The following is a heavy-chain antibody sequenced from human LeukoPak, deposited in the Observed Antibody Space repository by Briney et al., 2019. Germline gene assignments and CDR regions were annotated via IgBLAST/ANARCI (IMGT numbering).Heavy chain of an antibody. CDR1: ADFLRVLY. CDR2: IFATGST. J-gene: IGHJ3*02. CDR3: ARERGLYDSSLLRAFDI. Sequence: SQTMPLTCTLSADFLRVLYARWARHPAGEGLEWIERIFATGSTNYHPSVRGQVPLSVENPHNQFSMRLASVTAADTAVYYCARERGLYDSSLLRAFDIWGQGRMVIVSS. V-gene: IGHV4-4*07. D-gene: IGHD3-22*01.